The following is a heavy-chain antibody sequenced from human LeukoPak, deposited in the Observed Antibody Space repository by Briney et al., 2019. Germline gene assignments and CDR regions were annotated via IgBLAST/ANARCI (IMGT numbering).Heavy chain of an antibody. CDR1: GFTFSSYA. CDR3: ARVTYSSSSGVLYYYYYMDV. J-gene: IGHJ6*03. V-gene: IGHV3-23*01. CDR2: ISGSGGST. Sequence: GGSLRLSCAASGFTFSSYAMSWVRQAPGKGLEWVSAISGSGGSTYYADSVKGRFTISRDNSKNTLYLQMNSLRAEDTAVYYCARVTYSSSSGVLYYYYYMDVWGKGTTVTVSS. D-gene: IGHD6-6*01.